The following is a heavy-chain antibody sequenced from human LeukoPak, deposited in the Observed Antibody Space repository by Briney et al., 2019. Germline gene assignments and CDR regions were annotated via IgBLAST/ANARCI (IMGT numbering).Heavy chain of an antibody. V-gene: IGHV3-30-3*01. CDR2: ISYDGSNK. J-gene: IGHJ4*02. CDR3: ARWGPGFWSGYYTPDYFDY. D-gene: IGHD3-3*01. Sequence: GSLRLSCAASGFTFSSYAMHWVRQAPGKGLEWVAVISYDGSNKYYADSVKGRFTISRDNSKNTLYLQMNSLRAEDTAVYYCARWGPGFWSGYYTPDYFDYWGQGTLVTVSS. CDR1: GFTFSSYA.